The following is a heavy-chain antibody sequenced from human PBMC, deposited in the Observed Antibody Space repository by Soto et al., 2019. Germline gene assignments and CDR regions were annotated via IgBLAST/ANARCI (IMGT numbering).Heavy chain of an antibody. Sequence: GGSLRLSCAASGFTFSSYAMSWVRQAPGKGLEWVSAISGSGGSTYYADSVKGRFTISRDNSKNTLYLQMNSLRAEDMAVYYCAKDRNYYDSSGYFPDAFDIWGQGTMVTVSS. D-gene: IGHD3-22*01. J-gene: IGHJ3*02. V-gene: IGHV3-23*01. CDR3: AKDRNYYDSSGYFPDAFDI. CDR2: ISGSGGST. CDR1: GFTFSSYA.